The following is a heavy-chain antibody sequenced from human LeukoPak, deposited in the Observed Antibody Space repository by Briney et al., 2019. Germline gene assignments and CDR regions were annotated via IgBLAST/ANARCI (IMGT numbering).Heavy chain of an antibody. CDR1: GFTFSTYA. D-gene: IGHD4/OR15-4a*01. CDR2: IRGGGGST. Sequence: GGSLRLSCAASGFTFSTYAMSWVRQAPGKGLEWVSAIRGGGGSTYYADSVKGRFTISTDNSKNTLYLQMNSLRAEDTAVYYCAKAKGYGVFSPTYYFDYWGQGTLVTVSS. V-gene: IGHV3-23*01. J-gene: IGHJ4*02. CDR3: AKAKGYGVFSPTYYFDY.